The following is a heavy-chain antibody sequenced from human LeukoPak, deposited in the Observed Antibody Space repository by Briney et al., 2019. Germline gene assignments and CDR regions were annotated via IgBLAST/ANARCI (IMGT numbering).Heavy chain of an antibody. V-gene: IGHV3-23*01. CDR3: AKGATPRNSVWDYFDY. Sequence: GGSLRLSCAASGFSFNIHAMTWVRQAPGKGLEWVAVIGGPDDTHYADSVKGRFAVSRDDSTNTVFLQMNSLRADDSAIYYCAKGATPRNSVWDYFDYWGQGTLVTVSS. J-gene: IGHJ4*02. CDR1: GFSFNIHA. CDR2: IGGPDDT. D-gene: IGHD7-27*01.